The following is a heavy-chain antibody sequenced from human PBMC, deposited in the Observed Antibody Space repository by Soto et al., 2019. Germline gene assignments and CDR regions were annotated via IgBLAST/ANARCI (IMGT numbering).Heavy chain of an antibody. D-gene: IGHD3-22*01. J-gene: IGHJ4*02. V-gene: IGHV3-30*18. CDR1: GFTFSSYG. CDR3: AKDTYSSGYEY. CDR2: ISYDGSNK. Sequence: GGSLRLSCAASGFTFSSYGMHWVRQAPGKGLEWVAVISYDGSNKYYADSVKGRFTISRDNSKNTLYLQMNSLRAEDTAVYYCAKDTYSSGYEYWGQGTLVTVSS.